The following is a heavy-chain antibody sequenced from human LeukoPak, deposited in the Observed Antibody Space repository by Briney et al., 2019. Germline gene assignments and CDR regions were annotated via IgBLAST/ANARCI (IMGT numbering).Heavy chain of an antibody. CDR1: GYSISSGYY. V-gene: IGHV4-38-2*02. CDR2: IYHSGST. D-gene: IGHD3-10*01. Sequence: SETLSLTCTVSGYSISSGYYWGWIRQPPGKGLEWIGSIYHSGSTYYNPSLKSRVTISVDTSKDQFSLKLSSVTAADTAVYYCARPGYYGSGTDWFDPWGRGTLVTVSS. J-gene: IGHJ5*02. CDR3: ARPGYYGSGTDWFDP.